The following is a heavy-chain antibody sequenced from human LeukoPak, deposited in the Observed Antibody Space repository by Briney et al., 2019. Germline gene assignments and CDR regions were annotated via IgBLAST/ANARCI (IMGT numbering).Heavy chain of an antibody. CDR1: GYTFTSYG. J-gene: IGHJ5*02. Sequence: ASVKVSCKASGYTFTSYGISWVRQAPGQGLEWMGWISAYNGNTNYAQKLQGRATMTTDTSTSTAYMELRSLRSDDTAVYYCARAIGYCSSTSCYEIWFDPWGQGTLVTVSS. V-gene: IGHV1-18*01. CDR3: ARAIGYCSSTSCYEIWFDP. D-gene: IGHD2-2*01. CDR2: ISAYNGNT.